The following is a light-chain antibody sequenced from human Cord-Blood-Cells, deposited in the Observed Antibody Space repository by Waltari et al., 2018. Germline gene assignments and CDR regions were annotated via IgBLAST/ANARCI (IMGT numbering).Light chain of an antibody. J-gene: IGKJ1*01. Sequence: EIVLTQSPGTLSLSPGERATLSCSASQSVSSSYLAWYQQTPGQAPGLPIYGASSRATGIPDRFSGSGSGTDFTLTISRLEPEDFAVYYCQQYGSSPPRTFGKGTKVEIK. CDR2: GAS. CDR3: QQYGSSPPRT. V-gene: IGKV3-20*01. CDR1: QSVSSSY.